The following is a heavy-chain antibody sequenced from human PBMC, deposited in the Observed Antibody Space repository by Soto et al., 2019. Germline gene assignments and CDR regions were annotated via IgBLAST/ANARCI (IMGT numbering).Heavy chain of an antibody. D-gene: IGHD2-2*01. CDR3: AKDSPEYQLLSSSNWFDP. Sequence: HPGGSLRLSCAASGFTFSSYAMSWVRQAPGKGLEWVSAISGSGGSTYYADSVKGRFTISRDNSKNTLYLQMNSLRAEDTAVYYCAKDSPEYQLLSSSNWFDPWGQGTLVTVSS. CDR2: ISGSGGST. CDR1: GFTFSSYA. J-gene: IGHJ5*02. V-gene: IGHV3-23*01.